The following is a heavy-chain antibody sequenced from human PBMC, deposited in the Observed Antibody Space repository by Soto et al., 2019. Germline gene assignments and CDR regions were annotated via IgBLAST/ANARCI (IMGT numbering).Heavy chain of an antibody. V-gene: IGHV1-69*13. Sequence: SVKVSCKASGGTFSSYAISWVRQAPGQGLEGMGWVIPIFGSANYAQKFPGRVTITAGESTSTAYMELNSLRSEDEAWDFRGRPPTRGGWSGYYIAGEDFYGVDVWAQGTRVTVSS. CDR2: VIPIFGSA. CDR1: GGTFSSYA. D-gene: IGHD3-3*01. J-gene: IGHJ6*02. CDR3: GRPPTRGGWSGYYIAGEDFYGVDV.